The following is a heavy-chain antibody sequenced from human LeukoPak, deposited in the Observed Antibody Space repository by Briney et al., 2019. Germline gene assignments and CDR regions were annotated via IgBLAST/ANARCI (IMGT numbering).Heavy chain of an antibody. D-gene: IGHD2-15*01. CDR1: GGTFSRYA. CDR3: ARASSVGDFDL. J-gene: IGHJ2*01. CDR2: IIPIFGTA. Sequence: ASLKVSCKASGGTFSRYAISWVRQAPGQGLEWIGGIIPIFGTANYAQKFQGRVTITADESTSTAYMELSSLRSEDTAVYYCARASSVGDFDLWGRGTLVTVSS. V-gene: IGHV1-69*13.